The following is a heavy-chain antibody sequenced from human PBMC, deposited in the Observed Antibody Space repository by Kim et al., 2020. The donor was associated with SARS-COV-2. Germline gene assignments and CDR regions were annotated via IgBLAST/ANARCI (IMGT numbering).Heavy chain of an antibody. CDR1: GFTFSSYW. V-gene: IGHV3-7*01. D-gene: IGHD1-20*01. J-gene: IGHJ6*02. CDR2: IKQDGSEK. CDR3: AGISYGTPYYYYGMDV. Sequence: GGSLRLSCAASGFTFSSYWMSWVRQAPGKGLEWVANIKQDGSEKYYVDSVKGRFTISRDNAKNSLYLQMNSLRAEDTAVYYCAGISYGTPYYYYGMDVWGQGTTVTVSS.